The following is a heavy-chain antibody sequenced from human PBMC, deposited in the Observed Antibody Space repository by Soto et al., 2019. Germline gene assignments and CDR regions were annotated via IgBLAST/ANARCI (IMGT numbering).Heavy chain of an antibody. V-gene: IGHV4-30-4*01. Sequence: SETLSLICSVSGDSISTVDYSWAWVRQPPGQALEYIGYIYKSATTYYNPSFESRVAISLDTSKSQFSLNVTSLTAADTAVYFCARGRYCLTGRCFPNWFDSWGQGTLVTVSS. CDR3: ARGRYCLTGRCFPNWFDS. CDR2: IYKSATT. J-gene: IGHJ5*01. CDR1: GDSISTVDYS. D-gene: IGHD2-15*01.